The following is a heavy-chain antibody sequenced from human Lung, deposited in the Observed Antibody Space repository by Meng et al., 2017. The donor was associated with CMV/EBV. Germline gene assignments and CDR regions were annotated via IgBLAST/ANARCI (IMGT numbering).Heavy chain of an antibody. V-gene: IGHV1-69*05. D-gene: IGHD3-10*01. CDR3: ARASYYGSGSYYHFDS. J-gene: IGHJ4*02. Sequence: SXXVSXKASGGTLSNYAVSWVRQAPGEGLEWIGGIIPLYATANYAQRFQGRVTITTDESTSTAYMEVSSLRSEDTAVYYCARASYYGSGSYYHFDSWGQGXPVTVSS. CDR2: IIPLYATA. CDR1: GGTLSNYA.